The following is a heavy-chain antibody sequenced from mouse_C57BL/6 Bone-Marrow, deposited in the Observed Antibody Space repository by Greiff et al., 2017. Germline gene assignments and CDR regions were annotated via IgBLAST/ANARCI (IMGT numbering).Heavy chain of an antibody. CDR3: ARPYYYGSSLFAY. CDR2: ISDGGSYT. J-gene: IGHJ3*01. V-gene: IGHV5-4*03. D-gene: IGHD1-1*01. Sequence: DVMLVESGGGLVKPGGSLKLSCAASGFTFSSYAMSWVRQTPEKRLEWVATISDGGSYTYYPDNVKGRFTISRDNAKNNLYLQMSHLKSEDTAMYYCARPYYYGSSLFAYWGQGTLVTVSA. CDR1: GFTFSSYA.